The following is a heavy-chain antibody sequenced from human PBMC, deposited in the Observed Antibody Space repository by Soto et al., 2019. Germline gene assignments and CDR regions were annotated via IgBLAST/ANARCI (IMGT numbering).Heavy chain of an antibody. CDR1: GGSFSGYY. V-gene: IGHV4-34*01. D-gene: IGHD2-8*02. CDR2: INHSGST. J-gene: IGHJ4*02. CDR3: ARGKITGLFDY. Sequence: NPSETLSLTCAVYGGSFSGYYWTWIRQLPGTGLEWIGEINHSGSTNYNPSLKSRVTISVDTSKNQFSLKLTSVTAADTAVYYCARGKITGLFDYWGQGTLVTVSS.